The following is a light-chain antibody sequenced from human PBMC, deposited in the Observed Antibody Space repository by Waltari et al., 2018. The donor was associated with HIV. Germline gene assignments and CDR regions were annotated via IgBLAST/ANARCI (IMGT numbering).Light chain of an antibody. V-gene: IGLV1-44*01. CDR2: SND. Sequence: QSVLTQPPSASGTPGQMVTIPCSGGSPYLGRKPVDWYHQPTRTAPKLLIYSNDQRPSGIPDRFSGSKSGTSASLAISGLQSEDEADYYCAAWDDSLNVWVFGGGTKLTVL. CDR1: SPYLGRKP. CDR3: AAWDDSLNVWV. J-gene: IGLJ3*02.